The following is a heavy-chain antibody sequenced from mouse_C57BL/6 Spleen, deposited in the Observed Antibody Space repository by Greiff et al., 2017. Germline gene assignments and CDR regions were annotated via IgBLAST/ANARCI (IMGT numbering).Heavy chain of an antibody. CDR1: GFTFSDYG. V-gene: IGHV5-17*01. CDR2: ISSGSSTI. J-gene: IGHJ2*01. Sequence: EVQLVESGGGLVKPGGSLKLSCAASGFTFSDYGMHWVRQAPEKGLEWVAYISSGSSTIYYADTVKGRFTISRDNAKNTLFLQMTSLRSEDTAMYYCASTTAGYFDYWGQGTTLTVSS. D-gene: IGHD1-2*01. CDR3: ASTTAGYFDY.